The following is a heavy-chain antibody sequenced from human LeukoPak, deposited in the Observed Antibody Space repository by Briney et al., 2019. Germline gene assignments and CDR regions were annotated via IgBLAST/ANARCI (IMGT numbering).Heavy chain of an antibody. Sequence: SETLSLTCTVSGGSISSYYWSWIRQPAGKGLEWIGRIYTSGSTNYNPSHKSRVTMSVDTSKNQVSLKVKSVTAADTAVYYCARGRKYTSGYRVTELGSGYSDYWGQGTLVTVSS. V-gene: IGHV4-4*07. CDR2: IYTSGST. J-gene: IGHJ4*02. D-gene: IGHD5-18*01. CDR3: ARGRKYTSGYRVTELGSGYSDY. CDR1: GGSISSYY.